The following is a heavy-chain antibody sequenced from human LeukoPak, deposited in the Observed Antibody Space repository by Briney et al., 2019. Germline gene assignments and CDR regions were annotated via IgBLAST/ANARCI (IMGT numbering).Heavy chain of an antibody. J-gene: IGHJ4*02. Sequence: GGSLRLSCTASGFTFSSYAFHWVRQAPGKGLEWVAVIGYDGVNKFYTDSVKGRFTISRDNSKNTLYLQMDSLRAEDTALYYCARDFIRVAPHYLYLLGQGTLVTVSS. V-gene: IGHV3-30*04. D-gene: IGHD3-10*01. CDR2: IGYDGVNK. CDR3: ARDFIRVAPHYLYL. CDR1: GFTFSSYA.